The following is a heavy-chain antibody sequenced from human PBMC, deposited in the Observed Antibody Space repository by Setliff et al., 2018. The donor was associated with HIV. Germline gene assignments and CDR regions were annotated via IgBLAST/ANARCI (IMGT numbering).Heavy chain of an antibody. V-gene: IGHV4-34*01. CDR2: IDHRGRP. J-gene: IGHJ5*02. CDR1: GGSFSDYY. D-gene: IGHD3-10*01. Sequence: SETLSLTCGIYGGSFSDYYWSWIRQPPGKGLEWIGEIDHRGRPKYNPSLNSRVTMSVDKSRNQFSLKVSSVTAADTAFYYCAKDRRYYYGSGSYAAETWGQGTLVTVSS. CDR3: AKDRRYYYGSGSYAAET.